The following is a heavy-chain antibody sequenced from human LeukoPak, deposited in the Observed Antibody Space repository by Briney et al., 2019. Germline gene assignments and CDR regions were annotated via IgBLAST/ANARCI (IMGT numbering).Heavy chain of an antibody. V-gene: IGHV6-1*01. CDR2: TQYRSEWCN. Sequence: SQTLSLTCAISGDSVLSSESAWDWIRQFPSGGLEWLGRTQYRSEWCNDYALPVRSRMTIKPDTSRNQFSLQLNSVTPEDTAVYYCAREGVGVTMAHWGQGTLVTVSS. J-gene: IGHJ4*02. CDR3: AREGVGVTMAH. D-gene: IGHD1-26*01. CDR1: GDSVLSSESA.